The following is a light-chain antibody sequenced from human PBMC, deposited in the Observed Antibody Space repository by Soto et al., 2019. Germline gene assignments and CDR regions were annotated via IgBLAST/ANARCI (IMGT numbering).Light chain of an antibody. CDR3: SSLTTSSTWV. V-gene: IGLV2-14*03. CDR2: DVN. CDR1: SSDIGAYNY. Sequence: QSALTQPASVSGSPGQSITISCTGSSSDIGAYNYVSWCQHHPCRAPKLILFDVNNRPSGVSNRFSGSKSGDTASLTISGLQAEDEADYYCSSLTTSSTWVFGGGTKPTVL. J-gene: IGLJ3*02.